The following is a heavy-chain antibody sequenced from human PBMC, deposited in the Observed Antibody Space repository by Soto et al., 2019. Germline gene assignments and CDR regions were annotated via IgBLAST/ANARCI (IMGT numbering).Heavy chain of an antibody. Sequence: QVQLQESGPGLVKPSQTLSLSCNVYGVSVSSGDYYWSWIRQHAGGGLEWIGYIDRSGSTYYKPSLRGRVIISVDTSTNQISLSLLSVTAADTAMYYCARDSGGNSENYYGLDVWGHGTTVTVSS. V-gene: IGHV4-31*03. CDR3: ARDSGGNSENYYGLDV. J-gene: IGHJ6*02. CDR2: IDRSGST. CDR1: GVSVSSGDYY. D-gene: IGHD1-1*01.